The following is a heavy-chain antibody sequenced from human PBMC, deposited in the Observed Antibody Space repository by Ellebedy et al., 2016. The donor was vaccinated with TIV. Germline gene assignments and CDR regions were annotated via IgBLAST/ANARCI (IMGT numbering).Heavy chain of an antibody. CDR1: GYTFTSYG. V-gene: IGHV1-18*04. J-gene: IGHJ4*02. D-gene: IGHD6-13*01. CDR2: ISAYNGNT. CDR3: ARDVGQTVAAAGPKRGAIDY. Sequence: ASVKVSCKASGYTFTSYGISWVRQAPGQGLEWMGWISAYNGNTNYAQKLQGRVTMTTDTSTSTAYMELRSLRSDDTAVYYCARDVGQTVAAAGPKRGAIDYWGQGTLVTVSS.